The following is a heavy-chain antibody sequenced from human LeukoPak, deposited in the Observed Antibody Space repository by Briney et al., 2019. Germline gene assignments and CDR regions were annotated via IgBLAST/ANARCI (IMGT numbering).Heavy chain of an antibody. D-gene: IGHD3-9*01. CDR2: IYYSGST. V-gene: IGHV4-31*03. Sequence: SQTLSLTCTVSGGSISSGGYYWSWIRQHPGKGLEWIGYIYYSGSTYYNPSLKSRVTISVDTSKNQFSLKLSSVTAADTAVYYCALSYYDILTGQTGAFDIWGQGTMVTVSS. CDR3: ALSYYDILTGQTGAFDI. CDR1: GGSISSGGYY. J-gene: IGHJ3*02.